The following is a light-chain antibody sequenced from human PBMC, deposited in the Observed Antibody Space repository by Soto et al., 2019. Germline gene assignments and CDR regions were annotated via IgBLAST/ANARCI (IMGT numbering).Light chain of an antibody. CDR3: QQYNEWPRT. CDR1: QSIGIN. V-gene: IGKV3-15*01. CDR2: VAS. J-gene: IGKJ1*01. Sequence: EVVMTQSPATLSVSPGERATLSCRASQSIGINLAWYQQKHGQAPRLLIYVASTRATGIPARFSSSGSGTEFTLTIKSLQSEDFGVYYCQQYNEWPRTFGQGTMVEMK.